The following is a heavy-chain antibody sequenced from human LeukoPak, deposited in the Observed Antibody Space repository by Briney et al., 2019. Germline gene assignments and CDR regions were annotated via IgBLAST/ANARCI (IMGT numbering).Heavy chain of an antibody. CDR1: GGSISSYY. V-gene: IGHV4-59*08. D-gene: IGHD6-19*01. CDR2: IYYSGST. J-gene: IGHJ4*02. Sequence: SETLSLTCTVSGGSISSYYWSWIRQPPGEGLEWIEYIYYSGSTKYNPSLKSRVTISVDTSKNHFSLRLSSVTAADAAVYYCARHFQGTGYYFDYWGQGTLVTVSS. CDR3: ARHFQGTGYYFDY.